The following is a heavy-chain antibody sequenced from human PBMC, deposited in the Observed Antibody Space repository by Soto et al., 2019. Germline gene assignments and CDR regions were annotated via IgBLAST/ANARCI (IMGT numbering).Heavy chain of an antibody. J-gene: IGHJ5*02. D-gene: IGHD2-21*02. Sequence: QVQLVESGGGVVQPGRSLRLSCAASGFTFSSYGMHWVRQAPGKGLEWVAVISYDGSNKYYADSVKGRFTISRDNXKXTXSLQMNSRRAEDTAVYYCAKEVREQVVTRRYNWFDPWGQGTLVTVSS. CDR3: AKEVREQVVTRRYNWFDP. CDR2: ISYDGSNK. V-gene: IGHV3-30*18. CDR1: GFTFSSYG.